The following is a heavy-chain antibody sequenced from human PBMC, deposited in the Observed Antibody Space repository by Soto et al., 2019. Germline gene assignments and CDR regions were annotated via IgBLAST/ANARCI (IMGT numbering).Heavy chain of an antibody. CDR1: GFTFGSYT. CDR3: AKTGPVTARIRFDY. J-gene: IGHJ4*02. D-gene: IGHD2-21*02. Sequence: VQLLESGGGFVQPGGSLTLSCAGSGFTFGSYTMAWVRQAPGQGLEWVAGISGIRADTYYAGSVKDRFSISRDNSRNTLYLQMNSLRGDDTGVYYCAKTGPVTARIRFDYWGQGARVVVSS. CDR2: ISGIRADT. V-gene: IGHV3-23*01.